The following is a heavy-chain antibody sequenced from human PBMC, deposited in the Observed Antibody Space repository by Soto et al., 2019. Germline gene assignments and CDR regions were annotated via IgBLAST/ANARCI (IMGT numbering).Heavy chain of an antibody. CDR2: TNPDTGHT. J-gene: IGHJ5*02. Sequence: ASVKVSCKASGYTFATYNIHWVRQAPGQGLEWMGWTNPDTGHTGYAQKFQGRVTMTRDTSITTAYMELSRLISEDTAVYYCARGHNYFDPWGQGTLVTVSS. CDR1: GYTFATYN. V-gene: IGHV1-8*01. CDR3: ARGHNYFDP.